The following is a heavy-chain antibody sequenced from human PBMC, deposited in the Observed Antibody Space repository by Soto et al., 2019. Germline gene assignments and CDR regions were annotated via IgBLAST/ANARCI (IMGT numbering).Heavy chain of an antibody. CDR2: ISSSSSTI. CDR3: ARALPRAPFDY. V-gene: IGHV3-48*01. Sequence: EVQLVESGGGLVQPGGSLRLSCAASGFTFSSYSMNWVRQAPGKGLEWVSYISSSSSTIYYADSVKGRFTISRDNAKNSLYLQMNSLRAEDTALYYCARALPRAPFDYWGQGTLVTVSS. J-gene: IGHJ4*02. CDR1: GFTFSSYS.